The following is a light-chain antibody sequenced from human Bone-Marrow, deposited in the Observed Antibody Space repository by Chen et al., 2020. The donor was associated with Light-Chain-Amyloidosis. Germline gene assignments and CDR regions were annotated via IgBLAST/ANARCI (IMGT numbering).Light chain of an antibody. V-gene: IGKV3-11*01. Sequence: EIVLTQSPATLSLAPGERATLSCRASQTITTYLAWYQQKPGRAPRLLISDASYRATGIPARFSGSGSGTDFTLTISSLEPEDFAVFYGQQRSSWPPTFGGGTKVEI. J-gene: IGKJ4*01. CDR3: QQRSSWPPT. CDR1: QTITTY. CDR2: DAS.